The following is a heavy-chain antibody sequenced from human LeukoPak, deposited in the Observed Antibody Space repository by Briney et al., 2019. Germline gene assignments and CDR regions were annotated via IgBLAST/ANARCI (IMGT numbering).Heavy chain of an antibody. CDR1: GFTFSNAW. D-gene: IGHD3-22*01. CDR3: VRVDNSAYSD. J-gene: IGHJ4*02. Sequence: GGSLRLSCAASGFTFSNAWMSWVRQAPGKGLEWVGRIKSKTDGGTTDYAAPVKGRFTISRDDSKNTLYLQMNSLRAGDTAVYYCVRVDNSAYSDWGQGTLVTVSS. CDR2: IKSKTDGGTT. V-gene: IGHV3-15*01.